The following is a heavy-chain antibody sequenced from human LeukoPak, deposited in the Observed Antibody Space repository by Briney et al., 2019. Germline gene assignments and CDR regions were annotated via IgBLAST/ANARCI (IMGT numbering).Heavy chain of an antibody. CDR2: INPNSGGT. CDR1: GYTFTGYY. CDR3: ARGREYYDSSGYQDY. D-gene: IGHD3-22*01. V-gene: IGHV1-2*06. J-gene: IGHJ4*02. Sequence: ASVKVSCKASGYTFTGYYMHWARQAPGQGLEWMGRINPNSGGTNYAQKFQGRVTMTRDTSISTAYMELSRLRSDDTAVYYCARGREYYDSSGYQDYWGQGTLVTVSS.